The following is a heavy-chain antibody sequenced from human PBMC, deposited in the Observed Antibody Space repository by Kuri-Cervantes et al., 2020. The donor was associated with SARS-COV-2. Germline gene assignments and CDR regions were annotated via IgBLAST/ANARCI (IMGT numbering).Heavy chain of an antibody. CDR1: GFTFSSYA. CDR2: ISNSGGST. Sequence: GESLKISCAASGFTFSSYAMRWVRQAPGKGLEWVSTISNSGGSTYYADSVKGRFTISRDNSKNTLYLQMNSLRADDTAVYYCASVSTMGVSLDWGQGTLVTVSS. D-gene: IGHD5-24*01. J-gene: IGHJ4*02. V-gene: IGHV3-23*01. CDR3: ASVSTMGVSLD.